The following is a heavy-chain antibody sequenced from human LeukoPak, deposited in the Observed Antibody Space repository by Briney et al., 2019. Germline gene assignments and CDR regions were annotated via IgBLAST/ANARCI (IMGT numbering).Heavy chain of an antibody. D-gene: IGHD6-19*01. CDR2: IIPIFGTA. CDR3: ARGVVPYSSGWDDYYYYGMDV. V-gene: IGHV1-69*13. Sequence: SVKVSCKASGGTFSSYAISWVRQAPGQGLEWMGGIIPIFGTANYAQKFQGRVTITADESTSTAYMELSSLRSEDTAVYYCARGVVPYSSGWDDYYYYGMDVWGQGATVTVSS. CDR1: GGTFSSYA. J-gene: IGHJ6*02.